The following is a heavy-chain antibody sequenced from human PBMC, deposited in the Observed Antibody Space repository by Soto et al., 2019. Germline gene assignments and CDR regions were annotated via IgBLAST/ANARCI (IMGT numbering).Heavy chain of an antibody. V-gene: IGHV5-51*01. CDR3: ARLLWGDYYDSSGYYSKVSAHNAFDI. D-gene: IGHD3-22*01. CDR1: GYSFTSYW. Sequence: CKGSGYSFTSYWIGWVRQMPGKGLEWMGIIYPGDSDTRYSPSFQGQVTISADKSISTAYLQWSSLKASDTAMYYCARLLWGDYYDSSGYYSKVSAHNAFDIWGQGTMVTVSS. J-gene: IGHJ3*02. CDR2: IYPGDSDT.